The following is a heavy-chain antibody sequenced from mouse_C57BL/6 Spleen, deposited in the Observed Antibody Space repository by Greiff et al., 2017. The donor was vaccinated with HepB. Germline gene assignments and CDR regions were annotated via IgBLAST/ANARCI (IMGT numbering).Heavy chain of an antibody. Sequence: VQLQQPGAELVMPGASVKLSCKASGYTFTSYWMHWVKQRPGQGLEWIGEIDPSDSYTNYNQKFKGKSTLTVDKSSSTAYMQLSSLTSEDSVVYYCARSSKGYYFDYWGQGTTLTVSS. CDR3: ARSSKGYYFDY. CDR1: GYTFTSYW. J-gene: IGHJ2*01. V-gene: IGHV1-69*01. CDR2: IDPSDSYT. D-gene: IGHD1-3*01.